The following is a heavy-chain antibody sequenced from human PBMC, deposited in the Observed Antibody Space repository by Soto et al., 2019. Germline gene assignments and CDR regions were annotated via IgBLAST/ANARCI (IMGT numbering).Heavy chain of an antibody. Sequence: QVQLVESGGGVVQPGRSLRLSCAVSGLTFSAAGMHWVRQAPGKGLEWVAFIANDGRSESYADSVKGRVTISRDNSQNRLYLQLNGLRAEDTAVYYCAKDKGRTAIDYWGQGTLVSVSS. CDR2: IANDGRSE. J-gene: IGHJ4*02. CDR3: AKDKGRTAIDY. V-gene: IGHV3-30*18. CDR1: GLTFSAAG.